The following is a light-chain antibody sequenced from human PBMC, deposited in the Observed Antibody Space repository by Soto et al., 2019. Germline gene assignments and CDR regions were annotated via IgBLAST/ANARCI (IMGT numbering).Light chain of an antibody. CDR3: SSYTTSSTVV. V-gene: IGLV2-14*03. CDR1: SSDVGGYNY. CDR2: DVS. Sequence: QSVLTQPASVSGSPGQSITISCTGSSSDVGGYNYVSWYQQHHPGKAPKLMIYDVSNRPSGVSNRFSGSKSGNTASLTISGLQAEDEADYYCSSYTTSSTVVFGGGIKLTVL. J-gene: IGLJ2*01.